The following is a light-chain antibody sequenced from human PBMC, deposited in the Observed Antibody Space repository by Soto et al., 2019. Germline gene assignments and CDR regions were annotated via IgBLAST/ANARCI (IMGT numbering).Light chain of an antibody. V-gene: IGLV2-14*01. CDR2: DVS. CDR3: SSYTSSSLYV. Sequence: QSALTQPASVSGSPGQSITISCTGTSSDVGGYNYVSWYQQLPSKAPKLMIYDVSDRPSGVSNRFSGSKSGNTASLTISGLQAEDEADYYCSSYTSSSLYVFGTGTKVTV. J-gene: IGLJ1*01. CDR1: SSDVGGYNY.